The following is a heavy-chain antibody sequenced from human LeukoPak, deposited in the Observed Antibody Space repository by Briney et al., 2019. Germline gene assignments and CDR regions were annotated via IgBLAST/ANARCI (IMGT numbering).Heavy chain of an antibody. CDR1: GYTFTGYY. J-gene: IGHJ4*02. Sequence: ASVKVSCKASGYTFTGYYMHWVRQAPGQGLGWMGWINPNSGGTNYAQKFQGRVTMTRDTSISTAYMELSRLRSDDTAVYYCARDSRVGATHDYWGQGTLVTVSS. D-gene: IGHD1-26*01. CDR2: INPNSGGT. CDR3: ARDSRVGATHDY. V-gene: IGHV1-2*02.